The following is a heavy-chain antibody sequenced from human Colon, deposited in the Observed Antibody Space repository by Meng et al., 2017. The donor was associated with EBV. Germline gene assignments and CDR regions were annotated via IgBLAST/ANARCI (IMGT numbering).Heavy chain of an antibody. V-gene: IGHV3-43*01. CDR3: AKGPGIDYAHYFDS. CDR1: GFTFYDYS. J-gene: IGHJ4*02. Sequence: EVELVEAGGGVGQPGVSLRLSCAASGFTFYDYSMYWVRQLPGKGLEWVSLSSWDGRTTFYADSVEGRFTIFRDNNKNSLYLYMNSLRTEDTALYYCAKGPGIDYAHYFDSWGQGTLVTVSS. CDR2: SSWDGRTT. D-gene: IGHD3-16*01.